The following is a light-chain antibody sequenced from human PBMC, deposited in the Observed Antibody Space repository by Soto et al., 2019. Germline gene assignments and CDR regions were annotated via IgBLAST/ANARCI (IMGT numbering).Light chain of an antibody. V-gene: IGLV2-14*01. CDR3: SSYTRSSTHV. CDR1: SSDVGGYNY. CDR2: DVS. J-gene: IGLJ1*01. Sequence: QSALTQPASVSGSPGQSITISCTGTSSDVGGYNYVSWYQQHPGKAPKLMIYDVSNRPPGVSNRFSGSKSGNTASLTISGLRAEDEADYYCSSYTRSSTHVFGAGTKLTVL.